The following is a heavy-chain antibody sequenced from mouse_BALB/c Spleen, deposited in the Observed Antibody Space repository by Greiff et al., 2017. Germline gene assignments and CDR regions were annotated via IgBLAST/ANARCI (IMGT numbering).Heavy chain of an antibody. Sequence: EVQRVESGAELVKPGASVKLSCTASGFNIKDTYMHWVKQRPEQGLEWIGRIDPANGNTKYDPKFQGKATITADTSSNTAYLQLSSLTSEDTAVYYCARGGDHWYFDVWGAGTTVTVSS. CDR2: IDPANGNT. D-gene: IGHD3-3*01. CDR3: ARGGDHWYFDV. CDR1: GFNIKDTY. V-gene: IGHV14-3*02. J-gene: IGHJ1*01.